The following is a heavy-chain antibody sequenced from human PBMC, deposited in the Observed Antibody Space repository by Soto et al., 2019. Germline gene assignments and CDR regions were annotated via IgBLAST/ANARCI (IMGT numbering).Heavy chain of an antibody. D-gene: IGHD3-10*01. CDR2: IYRSGAT. CDR3: ARDSGMIRGSYGVDV. Sequence: GGSLRLSCAASGFTVTSNYLTWVRQAPGKGLEWVSVIYRSGATYYPDSVRGRFTASRDYSHNTLYLQMNSLRVEDTAVYYCARDSGMIRGSYGVDVWGPGTTVTVSS. J-gene: IGHJ6*02. CDR1: GFTVTSNY. V-gene: IGHV3-53*01.